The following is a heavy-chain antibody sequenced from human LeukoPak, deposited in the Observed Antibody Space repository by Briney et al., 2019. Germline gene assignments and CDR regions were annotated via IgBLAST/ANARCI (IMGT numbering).Heavy chain of an antibody. V-gene: IGHV4-59*01. J-gene: IGHJ4*02. CDR1: GFTFLDYA. Sequence: GSLRLSCAASGFTFLDYAMTWVRQAPGKGLEWIGYIYYSGSTNYNPSLKSRVTISVDTSKNQFSLKLSSVTAADTAVYYCARGWNGYIFNYWGQGTLVTVSS. CDR3: ARGWNGYIFNY. D-gene: IGHD5-24*01. CDR2: IYYSGST.